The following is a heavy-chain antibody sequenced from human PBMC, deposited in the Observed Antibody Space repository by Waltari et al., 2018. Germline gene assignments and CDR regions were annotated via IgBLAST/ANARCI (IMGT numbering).Heavy chain of an antibody. Sequence: EVQLVESGGGVVRPGGSLRLSCAASGFTFDDYGMSWVRHAHGKGLEWVSGINWNGGSTGYADSVKGRFTISRDNAKNSLYLQMNSLRAEDTALYYCARDLYTVSKYYYYGMDVWGQGTTVTVSS. CDR1: GFTFDDYG. V-gene: IGHV3-20*04. D-gene: IGHD4-17*01. CDR3: ARDLYTVSKYYYYGMDV. J-gene: IGHJ6*02. CDR2: INWNGGST.